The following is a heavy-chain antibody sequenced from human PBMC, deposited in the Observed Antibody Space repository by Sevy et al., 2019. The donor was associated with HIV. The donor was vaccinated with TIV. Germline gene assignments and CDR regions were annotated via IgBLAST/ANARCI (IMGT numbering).Heavy chain of an antibody. CDR3: ALERLSSNVAEYFQN. CDR1: EFTVSSNY. CDR2: IYSGGST. V-gene: IGHV3-66*02. J-gene: IGHJ1*01. D-gene: IGHD1-1*01. Sequence: GGSLRLSCAASEFTVSSNYMSWVRQAPGKGLEWVSVIYSGGSTYYADSVKGRFTLSRDNSKNSLFLQMNSLRAEDTAVYYCALERLSSNVAEYFQNWGQGTLVTVSS.